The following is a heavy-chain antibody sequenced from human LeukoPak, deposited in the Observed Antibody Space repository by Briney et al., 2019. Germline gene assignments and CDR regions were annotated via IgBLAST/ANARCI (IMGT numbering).Heavy chain of an antibody. CDR2: VYYSGTT. CDR1: GGSISSSSYY. CDR3: ARVRTTVTTRDAFDI. D-gene: IGHD4-17*01. J-gene: IGHJ3*02. V-gene: IGHV4-39*01. Sequence: KPSETLSLTCTVSGGSISSSSYYWGWVRQPPGKGLEWIGSVYYSGTTYYNPSLKSRVTISVDTSKNQFSLRLSSVTAADTAVYYCARVRTTVTTRDAFDIWGQGTMVTVSS.